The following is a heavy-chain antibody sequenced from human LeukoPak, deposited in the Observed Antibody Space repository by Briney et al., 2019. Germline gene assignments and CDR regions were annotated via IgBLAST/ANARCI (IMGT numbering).Heavy chain of an antibody. V-gene: IGHV4-59*11. CDR3: ARGSAGLEDY. D-gene: IGHD2-15*01. CDR1: GGSLSTHH. Sequence: SETLSLTCVVSGGSLSTHHWSWIRQSPGRGLEWIGDIYYSGSTSYNPSLKGRVTISVDTSKNQFSLRLSSVTAGDTAVYYCARGSAGLEDYWGQGTLVTVSS. J-gene: IGHJ4*02. CDR2: IYYSGST.